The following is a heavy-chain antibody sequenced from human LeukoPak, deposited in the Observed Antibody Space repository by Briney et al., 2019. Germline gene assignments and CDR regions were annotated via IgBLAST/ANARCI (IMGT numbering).Heavy chain of an antibody. V-gene: IGHV3-53*05. CDR1: GFTVSSNY. D-gene: IGHD6-13*01. CDR2: IYSGGST. CDR3: ARARAAAGYAFDY. Sequence: GGSLRLSCAASGFTVSSNYMSWVRQAPGKGLEWVSVIYSGGSTYYADSVKDRFTISRDNSKNTLYLQMNSLRAEDTAVYYCARARAAAGYAFDYWGQGTLVTVSS. J-gene: IGHJ4*02.